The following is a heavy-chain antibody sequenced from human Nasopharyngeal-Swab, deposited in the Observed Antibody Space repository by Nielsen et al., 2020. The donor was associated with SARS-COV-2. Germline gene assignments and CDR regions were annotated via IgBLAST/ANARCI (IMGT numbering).Heavy chain of an antibody. CDR1: GFTFSSYW. D-gene: IGHD4-23*01. CDR3: VIDVGPPGISGLWDYMDV. J-gene: IGHJ6*03. CDR2: IRSKADGGTS. V-gene: IGHV3-15*01. Sequence: GESLKISCAASGFTFSSYWMHWVRQAPGKGLEWVGRIRSKADGGTSDYAAPVKGRFIISRDDSKNSLSLQMNSLNTEDTAVYYCVIDVGPPGISGLWDYMDVWGKGTTVTVSS.